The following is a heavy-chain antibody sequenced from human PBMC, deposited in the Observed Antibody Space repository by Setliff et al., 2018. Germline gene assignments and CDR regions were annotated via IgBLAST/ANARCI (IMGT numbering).Heavy chain of an antibody. D-gene: IGHD6-6*01. CDR2: ISGNGDNT. V-gene: IGHV3-23*01. J-gene: IGHJ4*02. CDR1: GFTFSGYS. Sequence: PGGSLRLSCAASGFTFSGYSMTWVRQAPGKGLEWVSGISGNGDNTYYADSVKGRFTISRDNSKNTLYLQMNNLRGEDTAVYYCAKGRGSSFAAQNYWGQGTLVTVSS. CDR3: AKGRGSSFAAQNY.